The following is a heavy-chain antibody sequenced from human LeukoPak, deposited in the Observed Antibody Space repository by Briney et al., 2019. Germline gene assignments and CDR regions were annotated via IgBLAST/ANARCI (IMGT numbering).Heavy chain of an antibody. Sequence: PGGSLRLSCAASGFTFNNYWMTWVRQAPGKGLEWVANIKQDGSEKYYVDSVKGRFTISRDNANNSLYLQMNSLRAEDTAVYYCASPFRVVVDVWGRGTLVTVSS. CDR1: GFTFNNYW. D-gene: IGHD2-2*01. CDR3: ASPFRVVVDV. J-gene: IGHJ2*01. V-gene: IGHV3-7*01. CDR2: IKQDGSEK.